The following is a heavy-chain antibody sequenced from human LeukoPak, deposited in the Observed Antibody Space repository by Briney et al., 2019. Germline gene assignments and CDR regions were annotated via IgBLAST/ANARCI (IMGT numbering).Heavy chain of an antibody. Sequence: PPETLSLTCTVSGGSISSDYWSWIRQPPGKGLEWIGYIYYSGTTNYNPSLKSRVTISVDTSKNQFSLKLTSVTAADTAVYYCARGGKWLQIDYWGQGTLVTVSS. CDR2: IYYSGTT. V-gene: IGHV4-59*01. D-gene: IGHD5-24*01. CDR3: ARGGKWLQIDY. J-gene: IGHJ4*02. CDR1: GGSISSDY.